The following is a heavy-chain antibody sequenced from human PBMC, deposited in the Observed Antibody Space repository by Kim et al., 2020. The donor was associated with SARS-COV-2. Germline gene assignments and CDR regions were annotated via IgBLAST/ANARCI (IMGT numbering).Heavy chain of an antibody. CDR2: IKQDGSEK. CDR3: AREESSSGYYYWDGYYYYGMDV. Sequence: GGSLRLSCAASGFTFSSYWMSWVRQAPGKGLEWVANIKQDGSEKYYVDSVKGRFTISRDNAKNSLYLQMNSLRAEDTAVYYCAREESSSGYYYWDGYYYYGMDVWGQGTTVTVSS. D-gene: IGHD3-22*01. V-gene: IGHV3-7*03. J-gene: IGHJ6*02. CDR1: GFTFSSYW.